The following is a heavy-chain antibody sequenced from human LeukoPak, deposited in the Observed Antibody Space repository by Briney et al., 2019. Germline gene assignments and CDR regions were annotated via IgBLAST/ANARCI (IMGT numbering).Heavy chain of an antibody. V-gene: IGHV3-23*01. CDR1: GFTFATAW. D-gene: IGHD3-9*01. CDR3: AKDQVLTGYPPRWFDP. Sequence: PGGSLRLSCAASGFTFATAWMNWVRQAPGKGLEWVSAISGSGGSTYYADSVKGRFTISRDNSKNTLYLQMNSLRAEDTAVYYCAKDQVLTGYPPRWFDPWGQGTLVTVSS. CDR2: ISGSGGST. J-gene: IGHJ5*02.